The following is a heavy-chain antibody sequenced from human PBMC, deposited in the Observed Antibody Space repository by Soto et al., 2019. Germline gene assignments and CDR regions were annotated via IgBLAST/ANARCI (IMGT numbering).Heavy chain of an antibody. CDR3: AFRWPKRRKGGHGSGSYDY. J-gene: IGHJ4*02. D-gene: IGHD3-10*01. CDR1: GGSISSGGYY. Sequence: SETLSLTCTVSGGSISSGGYYWSWIRQHPGKGLEWIGYIYYSGSTYYNPSLKSRVTISVDTSKNQFSLKLSSVTAADTAVYYCAFRWPKRRKGGHGSGSYDYWGQGTLVTVSS. CDR2: IYYSGST. V-gene: IGHV4-31*03.